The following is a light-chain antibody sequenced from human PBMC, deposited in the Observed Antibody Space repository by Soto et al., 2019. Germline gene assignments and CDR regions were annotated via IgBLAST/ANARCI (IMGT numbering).Light chain of an antibody. CDR3: QQYNNWPPIT. Sequence: EIVTTQSPATLSVSPGERATLSCRASQSVSSNVAWYQQKPGQAPRLLIYSASTRATGIPARFSGSGSGTEFTLTISSLQSEDFAVYYCQQYNNWPPITFGQGTRLEIK. CDR1: QSVSSN. V-gene: IGKV3-15*01. CDR2: SAS. J-gene: IGKJ5*01.